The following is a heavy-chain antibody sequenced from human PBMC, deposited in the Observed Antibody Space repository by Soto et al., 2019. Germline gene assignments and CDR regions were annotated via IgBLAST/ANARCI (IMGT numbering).Heavy chain of an antibody. J-gene: IGHJ5*02. CDR1: GGYIISYG. CDR2: VYQSGSA. CDR3: ARVEYDTETYYDDH. Sequence: SLPMSVTCSVAGGYIISYGWSCIRKPPGKGLEWIGYVYQSGSAYYDPSLESRVTISLDTSRNEFSLKLTSVTAAHTAVYFCARVEYDTETYYDDHWGLGTLVTVS. D-gene: IGHD3-3*01. V-gene: IGHV4-59*12.